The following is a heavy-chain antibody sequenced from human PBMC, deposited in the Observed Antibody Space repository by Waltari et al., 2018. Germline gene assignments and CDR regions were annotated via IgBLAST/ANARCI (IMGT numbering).Heavy chain of an antibody. CDR3: ARGGGLYYNDGSGPIDY. CDR1: GFTFSTYG. J-gene: IGHJ4*02. D-gene: IGHD3-22*01. CDR2: ISFDGSKK. Sequence: QMVESGGGVVQPGRSLRLSCEVSGFTFSTYGLHWVRQAPGKGVEWGAFISFDGSKKKYGDSVKGRLTISRNNSRLFLQLNSLTAVDTGIYFCARGGGLYYNDGSGPIDYWGQGTLVTVSS. V-gene: IGHV3-33*05.